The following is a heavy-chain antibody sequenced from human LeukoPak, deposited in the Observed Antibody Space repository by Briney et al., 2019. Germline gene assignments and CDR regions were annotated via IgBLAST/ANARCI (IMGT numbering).Heavy chain of an antibody. V-gene: IGHV1-46*01. D-gene: IGHD2-2*01. Sequence: EASVKVSCKASGYTFTSYYMHWVRQAPGQGLEWMGIINPSGGNTNYAQKPQGRVTMTTDTSTSTAYMELRSLRSDDTAVYYCARDPFDIVVVPAASKSYYMDVWGKGTTVTVSS. CDR1: GYTFTSYY. CDR3: ARDPFDIVVVPAASKSYYMDV. CDR2: INPSGGNT. J-gene: IGHJ6*03.